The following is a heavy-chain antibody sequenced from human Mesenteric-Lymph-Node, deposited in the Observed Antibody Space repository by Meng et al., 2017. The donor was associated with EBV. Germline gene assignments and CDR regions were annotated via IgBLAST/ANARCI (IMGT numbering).Heavy chain of an antibody. Sequence: QVRLGQAGAGVKKPGASVKVSCKASAYSYSVYYLHWVRQAPGQGLEWMGRINPRSGATSYAEKFQGRLAMTGDTSVSTAYMELASLRSGDTAVYFCSHTDYFDNTGHHWGQGTLVTVSS. CDR3: SHTDYFDNTGHH. V-gene: IGHV1-2*06. J-gene: IGHJ4*02. CDR2: INPRSGAT. CDR1: AYSYSVYY. D-gene: IGHD3-22*01.